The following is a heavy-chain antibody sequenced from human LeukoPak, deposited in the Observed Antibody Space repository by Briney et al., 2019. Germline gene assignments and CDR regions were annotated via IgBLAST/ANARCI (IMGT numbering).Heavy chain of an antibody. Sequence: SETLSLTCTVSGGSISSYYWTWIRQPPGKGLEWIGYIYYSGSTNYNPSLKSRVTISVDTSKNQFSLKLSSVTAADTAVYYCARVARRSSHTVRFDPWGQGTLVTVSS. CDR1: GGSISSYY. D-gene: IGHD2-21*01. J-gene: IGHJ5*02. V-gene: IGHV4-59*12. CDR3: ARVARRSSHTVRFDP. CDR2: IYYSGST.